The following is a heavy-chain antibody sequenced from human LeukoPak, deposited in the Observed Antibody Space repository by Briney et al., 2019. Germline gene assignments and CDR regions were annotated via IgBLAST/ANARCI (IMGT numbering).Heavy chain of an antibody. CDR3: AKDGDAFVSYFDY. J-gene: IGHJ4*02. Sequence: GGSLRLSCAASGFTISSCAMTWVRQAPGKGLEWVSGITASGATTYYADSVKGRFTISRDNSKNTVYLQMNSLRAEDTAVYYCAKDGDAFVSYFDYWGQGTLVTVSS. D-gene: IGHD3-16*01. CDR2: ITASGATT. CDR1: GFTISSCA. V-gene: IGHV3-23*01.